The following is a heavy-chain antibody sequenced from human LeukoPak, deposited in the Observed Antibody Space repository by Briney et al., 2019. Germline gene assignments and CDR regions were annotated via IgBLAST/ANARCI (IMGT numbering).Heavy chain of an antibody. J-gene: IGHJ4*02. Sequence: GGSLRLSCAASGFIFSNYGMHWVRQAPGKGLEWVEFIRYDGSDKYYADSVRGRFTISRDNSKNTLYLQMNSLRIEDTAVYYCAKDLGNWGYFDYWGQGALVTVSS. V-gene: IGHV3-30*02. CDR2: IRYDGSDK. CDR1: GFIFSNYG. CDR3: AKDLGNWGYFDY. D-gene: IGHD7-27*01.